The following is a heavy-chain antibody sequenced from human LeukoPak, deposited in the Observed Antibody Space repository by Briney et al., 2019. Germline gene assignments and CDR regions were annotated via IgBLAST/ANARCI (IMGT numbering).Heavy chain of an antibody. V-gene: IGHV4-59*01. J-gene: IGHJ3*01. D-gene: IGHD3-10*01. CDR3: ARRLGRQSITMNRGESGKDAFDF. CDR1: GGSISSYY. CDR2: IYYSGST. Sequence: SETLSLTCTVSGGSISSYYWSWIRQPPGKGLEYIGYIYYSGSTNYNPSLKSRVTISLDTSKNQISLKLTSVTAADTAVYYCARRLGRQSITMNRGESGKDAFDFWGQGTLVTVSS.